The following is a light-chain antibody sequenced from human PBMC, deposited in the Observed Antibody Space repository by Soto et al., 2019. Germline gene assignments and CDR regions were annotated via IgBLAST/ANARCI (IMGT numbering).Light chain of an antibody. CDR2: EVS. J-gene: IGLJ3*02. Sequence: QSVLTQPASVSGSPGQSITISCTGTSSDVGGYNYLSWYQQHPGKAPKVMIYEVSNRPSGVSNRFSGSKSGNTASLTISGLQAEGEADYFYSSYTTSGTPVFGGGTQLTVL. CDR3: SSYTTSGTPV. CDR1: SSDVGGYNY. V-gene: IGLV2-14*01.